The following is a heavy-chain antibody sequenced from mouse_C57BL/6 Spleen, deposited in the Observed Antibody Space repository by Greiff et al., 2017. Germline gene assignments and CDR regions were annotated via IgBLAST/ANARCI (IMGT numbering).Heavy chain of an antibody. Sequence: VHVKQSGPELVKPGASVKISCKASGYSFTGYYMNWVKQSPEKSLEWIGEINPSTGGTTYNQKFKAKATLTVDKSSSTAYMQLKSLTSEDSAVYYCARLATVVGEAMDYWGQGTSVTVSS. CDR3: ARLATVVGEAMDY. V-gene: IGHV1-42*01. CDR2: INPSTGGT. CDR1: GYSFTGYY. J-gene: IGHJ4*01. D-gene: IGHD1-1*01.